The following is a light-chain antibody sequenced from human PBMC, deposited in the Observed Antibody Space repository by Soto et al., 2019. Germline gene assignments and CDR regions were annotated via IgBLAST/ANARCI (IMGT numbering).Light chain of an antibody. Sequence: DIQMTQSPSSLSASVGDRVTITCQASQDISNYLNWYQQKPGKAPKLLIYDAINLETGVPSRFSGSGSGTDFTVTISSLQPEDIATYYCQRYDSVPLTFGGGTRVEIK. CDR2: DAI. CDR1: QDISNY. J-gene: IGKJ4*01. V-gene: IGKV1-33*01. CDR3: QRYDSVPLT.